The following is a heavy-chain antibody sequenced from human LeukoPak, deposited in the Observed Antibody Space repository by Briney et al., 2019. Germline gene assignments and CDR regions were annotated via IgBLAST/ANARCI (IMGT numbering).Heavy chain of an antibody. CDR3: ARRPHALGALDI. CDR1: RGFIIRSSYY. CDR2: IYYSDSGTM. Sequence: SETLSLTCTVSRGFIIRSSYYWGWIRQSPGKGLEWIGSIYYSDSGTMYYNPSLKSRVTMSADTSKNQFSLRVSSVTAADTAVSYCARRPHALGALDIWGQGTMVSVSS. V-gene: IGHV4-39*01. J-gene: IGHJ3*02.